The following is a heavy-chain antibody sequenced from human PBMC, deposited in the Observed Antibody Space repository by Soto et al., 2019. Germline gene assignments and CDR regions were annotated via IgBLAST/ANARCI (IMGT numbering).Heavy chain of an antibody. J-gene: IGHJ5*02. CDR3: ARVGDIVVVPARFDP. V-gene: IGHV3-11*01. CDR2: ISSSGSTI. CDR1: GFTFSDYY. D-gene: IGHD2-2*01. Sequence: VGSLRLSCAASGFTFSDYYMIWIRQAPGKGLEWVSYISSSGSTIYYADSVKGRFTISRDNAKNSLYLQMNSLRAEDTAVYYCARVGDIVVVPARFDPWGQGTLVTVSS.